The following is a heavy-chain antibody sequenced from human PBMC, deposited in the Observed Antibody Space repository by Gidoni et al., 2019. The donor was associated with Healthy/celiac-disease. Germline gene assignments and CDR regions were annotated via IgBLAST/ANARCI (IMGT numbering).Heavy chain of an antibody. CDR3: ATPISVTDSVDY. CDR1: GFTFSSYA. V-gene: IGHV3-30*04. D-gene: IGHD4-17*01. CDR2: RSYDGSNK. Sequence: QVQLVESGGGVVQPGRSLRLSCAASGFTFSSYAMHWVRQAPGKGLEWLAVRSYDGSNKYYADSVKGRFTISRDNSKNTLYLQMNSLRAEDTAVYYCATPISVTDSVDYWGQGTLVTVSS. J-gene: IGHJ4*02.